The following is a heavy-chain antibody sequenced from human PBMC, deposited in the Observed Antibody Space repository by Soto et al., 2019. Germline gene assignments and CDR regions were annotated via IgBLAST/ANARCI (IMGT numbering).Heavy chain of an antibody. D-gene: IGHD6-13*01. Sequence: GGSLRLSCAASGFTFSSYAMHWVRQAPGKGLEWVAVISYDGSNKYYADSVKGRFTISRDNSKNTLYLQMNSLRAEDTAVYYCARSRKQQLISYYYYGMDVWGQGTTVTVSS. CDR3: ARSRKQQLISYYYYGMDV. J-gene: IGHJ6*02. V-gene: IGHV3-30-3*01. CDR1: GFTFSSYA. CDR2: ISYDGSNK.